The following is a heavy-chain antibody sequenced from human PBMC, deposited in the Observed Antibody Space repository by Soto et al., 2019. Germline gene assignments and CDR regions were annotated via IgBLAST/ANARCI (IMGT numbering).Heavy chain of an antibody. V-gene: IGHV3-74*01. CDR3: ARDVGTHFYGSRSYGDV. D-gene: IGHD3-10*01. CDR2: INSDGSIT. J-gene: IGHJ6*04. CDR1: DFTLTNYW. Sequence: EVQLVESGGGLVQPGGSLRLSCVASDFTLTNYWMHWVRQAPGKGLVWVSRINSDGSITSYADSVKGRFTISRDNAKNTLSLQKNSLRDEDMAVYYCARDVGTHFYGSRSYGDVWGKGNTVTVSS.